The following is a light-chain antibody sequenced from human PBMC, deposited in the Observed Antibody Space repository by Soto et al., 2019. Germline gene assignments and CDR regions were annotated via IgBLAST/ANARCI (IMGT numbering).Light chain of an antibody. J-gene: IGLJ1*01. CDR2: DVS. CDR1: SSDVGGYNY. V-gene: IGLV2-14*03. Sequence: SVLPQPASVSGSPGQWITISCTGTSSDVGGYNYVSWYQHHPGKAPKLMIFDVSNRPSGVSNRFSGSKSGNTASLTISGLQPEDEADYYCSSYTTSNTRQIVFGTGTKVTVL. CDR3: SSYTTSNTRQIV.